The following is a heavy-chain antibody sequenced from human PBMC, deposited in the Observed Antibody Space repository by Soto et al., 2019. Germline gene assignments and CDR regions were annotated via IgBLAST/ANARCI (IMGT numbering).Heavy chain of an antibody. Sequence: SETLSLTCTVSGGSISSGGYYWSWIRQHPGKGLEWIGYIYYSGSTYYNPSLKSRVTISVDTSKNQFSLKLSSVTAADTAVYYCARGDMYSGSKFDYWGQGTLVTVSS. CDR2: IYYSGST. V-gene: IGHV4-31*03. CDR1: GGSISSGGYY. CDR3: ARGDMYSGSKFDY. D-gene: IGHD1-26*01. J-gene: IGHJ4*02.